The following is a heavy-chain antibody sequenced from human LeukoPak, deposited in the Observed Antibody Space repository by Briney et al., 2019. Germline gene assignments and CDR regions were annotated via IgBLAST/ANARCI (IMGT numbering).Heavy chain of an antibody. CDR1: GGSFSGYY. D-gene: IGHD6-19*01. J-gene: IGHJ4*02. CDR2: INHSGST. Sequence: SETLSLTCAVYGGSFSGYYWSWIRQPPGKGLEWIGEINHSGSTNYNPSLKSRVTISVDTSKNQFSLKLSSVTAADTAVYYCARHRAVAGFDYWGQGTLVTVSS. CDR3: ARHRAVAGFDY. V-gene: IGHV4-34*01.